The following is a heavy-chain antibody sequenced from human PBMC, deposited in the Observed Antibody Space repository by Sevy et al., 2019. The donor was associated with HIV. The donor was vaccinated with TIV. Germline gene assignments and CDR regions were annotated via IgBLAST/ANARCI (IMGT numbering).Heavy chain of an antibody. CDR1: GFSFSIYS. D-gene: IGHD5-12*01. CDR2: MSNTGSTI. CDR3: ASQRGGYERLYYFDY. V-gene: IGHV3-48*01. Sequence: GGSLRLSCAASGFSFSIYSMNWVRQAPGRGLEWVSYMSNTGSTIHYAESVKGRFTISRDNAKNSLYLQMNSLRAEDTAVYYCASQRGGYERLYYFDYWGQGTLVTVSS. J-gene: IGHJ4*02.